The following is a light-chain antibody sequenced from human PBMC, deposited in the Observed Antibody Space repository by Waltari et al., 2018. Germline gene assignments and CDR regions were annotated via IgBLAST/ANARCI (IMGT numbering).Light chain of an antibody. CDR3: QQYYSIPYT. Sequence: DIVMTQSPDSLAVSLGERATINFKTSQSVLYSANNKNYLAWYQQKPGQPPKLLIYWVSTRESGVPDRFSGSGSGTDFTLTISSLQAEDVAVYYCQQYYSIPYTFGQGTKLEIK. J-gene: IGKJ2*01. CDR1: QSVLYSANNKNY. V-gene: IGKV4-1*01. CDR2: WVS.